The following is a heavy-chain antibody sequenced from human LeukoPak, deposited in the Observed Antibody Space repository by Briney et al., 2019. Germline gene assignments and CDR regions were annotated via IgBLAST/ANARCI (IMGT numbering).Heavy chain of an antibody. CDR3: ARPRGYSSSWYKVAFDI. Sequence: GGSLRLSCAASGFTFSDYYMSWIRQAPGKGLEWVSYISSSGSTIYYADSVKGRFTISRDNAKNSLYLQMNSLRAEDTAVYYCARPRGYSSSWYKVAFDIWGQGTMVTVSS. CDR1: GFTFSDYY. CDR2: ISSSGSTI. J-gene: IGHJ3*02. D-gene: IGHD6-13*01. V-gene: IGHV3-11*01.